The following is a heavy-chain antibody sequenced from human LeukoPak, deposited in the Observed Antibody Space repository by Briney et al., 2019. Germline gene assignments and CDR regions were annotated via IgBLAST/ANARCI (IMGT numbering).Heavy chain of an antibody. D-gene: IGHD3-10*01. CDR1: GFTFTSYD. CDR3: VRDGEGVAISVNYWFDP. V-gene: IGHV1-8*01. Sequence: ASVKVSCKASGFTFTSYDINWVRQASGQGLEWMGWMNPNNGNTGYAQKFQGRVTMTRDTSISTASMELRGLRSEDTAVYYCVRDGEGVAISVNYWFDPWGQGTLVTVSS. J-gene: IGHJ5*02. CDR2: MNPNNGNT.